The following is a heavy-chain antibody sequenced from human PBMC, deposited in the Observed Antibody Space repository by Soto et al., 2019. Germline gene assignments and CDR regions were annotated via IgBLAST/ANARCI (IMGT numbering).Heavy chain of an antibody. CDR3: ARGDYYDSSGYSDY. V-gene: IGHV1-69*01. CDR1: GGTFSSYA. J-gene: IGHJ4*02. CDR2: IIPIFGPA. Sequence: QVQLVQSGAEVKKPGSSVKVSCKASGGTFSSYAISWVRQAPGQGLEWMGGIIPIFGPANYAQKFQSRVKLTADESTSTAYRELSSLRSEDTGVYYCARGDYYDSSGYSDYWGQGKLVTVSS. D-gene: IGHD3-22*01.